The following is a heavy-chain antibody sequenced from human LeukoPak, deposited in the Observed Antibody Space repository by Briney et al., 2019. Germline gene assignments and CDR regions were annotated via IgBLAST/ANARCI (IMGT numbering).Heavy chain of an antibody. J-gene: IGHJ5*02. CDR1: GFTFSSYG. CDR3: AKRAGSAWSAGA. V-gene: IGHV3-30*02. D-gene: IGHD3-10*01. CDR2: IRNDASNT. Sequence: GGSLRLSCAASGFTFSSYGMHWVRQAPGKGLDWVAYIRNDASNTYYADSVRGRFSISRDNSKNTLYLQMNSLIPEDTAVYYCAKRAGSAWSAGAWGQGTLVTVSS.